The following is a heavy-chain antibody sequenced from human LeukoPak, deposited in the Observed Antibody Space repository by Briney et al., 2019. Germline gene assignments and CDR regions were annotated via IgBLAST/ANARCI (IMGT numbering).Heavy chain of an antibody. D-gene: IGHD6-19*01. Sequence: SETLSLTCAVSGYSISSGYYWGWIRQPPGKGLEWIGSIYRSGSTYYNPSLKSRVTISVDTSKNQFSLKLSSVTAADTAVYYCARVGGWLVRRQGVVFDYWGQGTLVTVSS. J-gene: IGHJ4*02. CDR1: GYSISSGYY. CDR3: ARVGGWLVRRQGVVFDY. V-gene: IGHV4-38-2*01. CDR2: IYRSGST.